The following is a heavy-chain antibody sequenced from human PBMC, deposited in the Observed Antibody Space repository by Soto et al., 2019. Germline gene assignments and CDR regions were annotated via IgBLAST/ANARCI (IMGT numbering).Heavy chain of an antibody. CDR1: GGTLSGDA. CDR2: IIPIFGTA. D-gene: IGHD3-10*01. Sequence: SVKGSCKASGGTLSGDAISWVRQAPGQGLEWMGGIIPIFGTASYAQKFQGRVTITADESTSTAYMELSSLRSEDTAVYYCAREIAYGSGRGYYYGMDVWGQGTTVTVSS. J-gene: IGHJ6*02. CDR3: AREIAYGSGRGYYYGMDV. V-gene: IGHV1-69*13.